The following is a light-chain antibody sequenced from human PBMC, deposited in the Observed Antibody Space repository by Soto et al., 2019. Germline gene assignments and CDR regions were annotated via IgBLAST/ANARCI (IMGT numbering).Light chain of an antibody. CDR2: GAS. V-gene: IGKV3-20*01. Sequence: EIVLTQSPGTLSLSPGERATLSCRASQSVSSTYLAWYHQKPGQAPRLLIYGASSRATGIPDRFSGSGSGTDFTLTISRLEPEDFAVYYCQLYGSSPPTYTFGQGTKLEIK. J-gene: IGKJ2*01. CDR3: QLYGSSPPTYT. CDR1: QSVSSTY.